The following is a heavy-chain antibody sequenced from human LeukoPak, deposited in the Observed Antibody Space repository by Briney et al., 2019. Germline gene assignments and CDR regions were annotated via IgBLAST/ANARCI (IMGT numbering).Heavy chain of an antibody. J-gene: IGHJ3*02. CDR2: IYYSGST. V-gene: IGHV4-59*01. Sequence: SETLSLTCTVSGGSISSYYWSWIRQPPGKGLEWIGYIYYSGSTNYNPSLKSRVTISVDTSKNQFSLKLSSVTAADTAVYYCARGPLRAFDIWGQGTMVTVSS. CDR1: GGSISSYY. CDR3: ARGPLRAFDI.